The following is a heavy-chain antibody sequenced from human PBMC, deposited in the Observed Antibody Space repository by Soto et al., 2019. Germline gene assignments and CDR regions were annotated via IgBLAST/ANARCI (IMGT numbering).Heavy chain of an antibody. CDR2: ISSSGGNT. J-gene: IGHJ4*02. D-gene: IGHD1-1*01. V-gene: IGHV3-23*01. CDR1: GFTFSSYA. Sequence: PGGSLRLSCAASGFTFSSYAMSWVRQAPGKGLEWVSAISSSGGNTYYADSVKGRFTISRDNSKNTLYLQMNSLRAEDTAVYYCAKALHNWNDGGHFGYWGQGTLVTVSS. CDR3: AKALHNWNDGGHFGY.